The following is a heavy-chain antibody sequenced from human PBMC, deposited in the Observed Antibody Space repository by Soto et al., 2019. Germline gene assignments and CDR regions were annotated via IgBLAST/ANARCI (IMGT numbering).Heavy chain of an antibody. V-gene: IGHV3-23*01. CDR1: GFTFSSYA. J-gene: IGHJ4*02. D-gene: IGHD3-22*01. CDR2: ISGSGGGT. Sequence: GGSLRLSCAASGFTFSSYAMSWARQAPGKGLEWVSAISGSGGGTYYADSVKGRFTISRANSKTTLDLQMNRLRAEDTAVYYCAKCYPDSSGYYPCYLGNWGQGTLVAVSS. CDR3: AKCYPDSSGYYPCYLGN.